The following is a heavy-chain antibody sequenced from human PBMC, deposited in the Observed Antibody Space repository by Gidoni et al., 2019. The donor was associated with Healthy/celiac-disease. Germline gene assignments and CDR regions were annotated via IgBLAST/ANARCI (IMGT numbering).Heavy chain of an antibody. J-gene: IGHJ5*02. D-gene: IGHD2-15*01. CDR2: IYHSGST. V-gene: IGHV4-38-2*01. CDR3: ARALAAGYCSGGSCPVWFDP. CDR1: GYSISSGSY. Sequence: VQLQESGPGLVKPSETLSLTCAVSGYSISSGSYWGWIRQPPGKGLEWIGSIYHSGSTYYNPSLKSRVNISVDTSKNQFSLKLSSVTAADTAVYYCARALAAGYCSGGSCPVWFDPWGQGTLVTVSX.